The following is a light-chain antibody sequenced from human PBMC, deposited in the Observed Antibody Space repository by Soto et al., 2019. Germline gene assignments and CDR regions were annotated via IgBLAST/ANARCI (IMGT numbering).Light chain of an antibody. Sequence: DIQMTQSPSTLSASVEDRVTITCRASQSISSWLAWYQQKPGKAPKLLIYKASSLESGVPSRFSGSGSGTEFTLTISSLQPDDFATYYCKQYNSYLYTFGQGTKLEIK. V-gene: IGKV1-5*03. CDR3: KQYNSYLYT. J-gene: IGKJ2*01. CDR2: KAS. CDR1: QSISSW.